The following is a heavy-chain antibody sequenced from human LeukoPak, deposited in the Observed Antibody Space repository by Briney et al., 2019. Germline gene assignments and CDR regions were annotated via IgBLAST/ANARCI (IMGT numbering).Heavy chain of an antibody. Sequence: PGGSLRLSCAASGFIFSSYWMSWVRQAPGKGLEWVSYISSSSSTIYYADSVKGRFTISGDNAKNSLYLQMNSLRAEDTAVYYCARDSADVWGKGTTVTVSS. D-gene: IGHD3-10*01. V-gene: IGHV3-48*01. CDR2: ISSSSSTI. CDR3: ARDSADV. J-gene: IGHJ6*04. CDR1: GFIFSSYW.